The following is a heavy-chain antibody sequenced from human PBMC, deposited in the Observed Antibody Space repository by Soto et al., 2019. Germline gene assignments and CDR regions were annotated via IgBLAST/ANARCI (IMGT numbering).Heavy chain of an antibody. CDR1: GSIRSYY. Sequence: PSETLSLTCSVSGSIRSYYWSWIRQPPGKGLEWIGYIYHSGSTYYNPSLKSRVTISVDRSKNQFSLKLSSVTAADTAVYYCARASTTVTTLDYWGRGTLVTVSS. CDR3: ARASTTVTTLDY. V-gene: IGHV4-30-2*01. CDR2: IYHSGST. J-gene: IGHJ4*02. D-gene: IGHD4-17*01.